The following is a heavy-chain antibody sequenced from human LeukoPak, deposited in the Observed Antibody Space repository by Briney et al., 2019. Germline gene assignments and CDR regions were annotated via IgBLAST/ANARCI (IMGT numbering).Heavy chain of an antibody. D-gene: IGHD3-22*01. V-gene: IGHV3-66*01. CDR3: ARAHRTLDSSGYYFTNWFDP. CDR2: IYSGGST. J-gene: IGHJ5*02. CDR1: GFTVSSNY. Sequence: GGSLRLSCAASGFTVSSNYMSWVRQAPGKGLEWVSVIYSGGSTYYADSVKGRFTISRDNYKNTLYLQMNSLRAEDTAVYYCARAHRTLDSSGYYFTNWFDPWGQGTLVTVSS.